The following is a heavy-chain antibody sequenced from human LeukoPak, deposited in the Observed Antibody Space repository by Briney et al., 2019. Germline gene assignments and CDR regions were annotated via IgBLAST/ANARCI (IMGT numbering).Heavy chain of an antibody. J-gene: IGHJ3*02. D-gene: IGHD3-10*01. CDR3: ARELWFGELSHAFDI. Sequence: ASVKVSCKASGYTFTSYGISWVRQAPGQGLEWMGWINSNSGDTNYTLKFQGRVTITRDTSISTAYMELRSLRSDDTAVYYCARELWFGELSHAFDIWGQGTMVTVSS. CDR1: GYTFTSYG. V-gene: IGHV1-18*01. CDR2: INSNSGDT.